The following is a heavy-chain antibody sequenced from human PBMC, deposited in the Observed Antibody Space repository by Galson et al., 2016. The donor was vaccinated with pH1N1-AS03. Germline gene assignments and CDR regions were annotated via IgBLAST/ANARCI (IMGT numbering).Heavy chain of an antibody. CDR1: GGSTSGYY. V-gene: IGHV4-59*01. D-gene: IGHD6-19*01. CDR2: VYYSGTP. J-gene: IGHJ4*02. CDR3: ARTGSNGWYYFDS. Sequence: ETLSLTCTVSGGSTSGYYWSWIRQSPERGLEWIGCVYYSGTPTYNPSLKSQVTISVDTSKNQFSLKLSSVTAADTAVYFCARTGSNGWYYFDSWGQGALVTVSS.